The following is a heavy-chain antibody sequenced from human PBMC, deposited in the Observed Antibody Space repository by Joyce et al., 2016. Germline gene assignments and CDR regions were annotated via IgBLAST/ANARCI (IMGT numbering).Heavy chain of an antibody. D-gene: IGHD6-13*01. J-gene: IGHJ4*02. CDR2: ISYDGSNK. CDR1: GFTFSNYG. V-gene: IGHV3-30*03. CDR3: ARALGWDSNSCHDY. Sequence: QVQLVESGGGVVQPGRSLRLSCAASGFTFSNYGMHWVRQDPGKGLEWVAVISYDGSNKYYVDSVKGRFTISRDNSKNTLYLQMSSLRPEDTAVYYCARALGWDSNSCHDYWGQGTLVTVSS.